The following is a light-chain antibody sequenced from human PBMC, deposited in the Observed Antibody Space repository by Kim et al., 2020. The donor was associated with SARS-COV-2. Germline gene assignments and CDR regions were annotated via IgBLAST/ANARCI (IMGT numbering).Light chain of an antibody. V-gene: IGLV1-47*01. J-gene: IGLJ2*01. CDR2: RNN. Sequence: QRVTISVSGSSSNIGSNYVYWYQQLPGTAPKLLIYRNNQRPSGVPDRFSGSTSGTSASLAISGLRSEDEADYHCAAWDDSLSGLVFGRGTQLTVL. CDR3: AAWDDSLSGLV. CDR1: SSNIGSNY.